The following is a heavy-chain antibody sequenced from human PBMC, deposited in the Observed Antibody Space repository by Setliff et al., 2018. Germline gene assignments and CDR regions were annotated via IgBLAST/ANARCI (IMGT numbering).Heavy chain of an antibody. CDR2: VYTSGST. Sequence: ETLSLTCTVSGGSISSYYWSWIRQPPGKGLEWIGYVYTSGSTNYNPSLKSRVTISVGTSKNQFSLKLSSVTAADTAVYYCARSRGYKHDSSGYYYDHYYYYYMDVWGKGTPVTVSS. CDR3: ARSRGYKHDSSGYYYDHYYYYYMDV. CDR1: GGSISSYY. J-gene: IGHJ6*03. V-gene: IGHV4-4*08. D-gene: IGHD3-22*01.